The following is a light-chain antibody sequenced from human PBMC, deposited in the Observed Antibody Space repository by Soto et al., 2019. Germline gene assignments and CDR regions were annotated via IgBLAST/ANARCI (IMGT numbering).Light chain of an antibody. V-gene: IGKV3-15*01. CDR1: QSVSSN. Sequence: EIVLTQSPWTLCPSAGGRATLSCRASQSVSSNLAWYQQKPGQAPRLLIYGASTRATGIPARFSGSGSGTEFTLTISSLQSEDFAVYYCQQRINWPTFGQGTRLEIK. CDR3: QQRINWPT. J-gene: IGKJ5*01. CDR2: GAS.